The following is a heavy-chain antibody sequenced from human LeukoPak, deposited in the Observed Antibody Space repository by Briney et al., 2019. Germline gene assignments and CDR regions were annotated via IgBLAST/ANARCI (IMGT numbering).Heavy chain of an antibody. CDR2: ISSSGSTI. J-gene: IGHJ3*02. V-gene: IGHV3-48*03. Sequence: GGSLRLSCAASGFTFSSYEMNWVRQAPGMGLEWVSYISSSGSTIYYADSVKGRFTISRDNAKNSLYLQMNSLRAEDTAVYYCARDSSGWEYAFDIWGQGTMVTVSS. CDR3: ARDSSGWEYAFDI. D-gene: IGHD6-19*01. CDR1: GFTFSSYE.